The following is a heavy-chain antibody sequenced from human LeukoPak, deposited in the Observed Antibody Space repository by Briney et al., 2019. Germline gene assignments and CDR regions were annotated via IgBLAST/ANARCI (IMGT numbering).Heavy chain of an antibody. Sequence: GGSMRLSCAASGFTFSSYSMNWLRQAAGKGLELVSSISSSSSYIYYAYSVKGRFTISRDNATNSMYLQMNRLRAEDTAVYYRAREKVLGTTGFDYWGQGTLVTVPS. V-gene: IGHV3-21*01. CDR3: AREKVLGTTGFDY. J-gene: IGHJ4*02. CDR2: ISSSSSYI. CDR1: GFTFSSYS. D-gene: IGHD1-1*01.